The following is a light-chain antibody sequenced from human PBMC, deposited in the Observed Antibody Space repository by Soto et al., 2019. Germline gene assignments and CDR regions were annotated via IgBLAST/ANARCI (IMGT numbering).Light chain of an antibody. CDR3: QQYGSSPRT. Sequence: EIVLTQSPGTLSLSPGERATLSCRASQSVSSSYLAWYQQKPGQAPRLLIYGASSRATGIPDRFSGSGSGTDFNLTISRLEPEAFAVYYCQQYGSSPRTFGQGTKVEIK. V-gene: IGKV3-20*01. CDR1: QSVSSSY. CDR2: GAS. J-gene: IGKJ1*01.